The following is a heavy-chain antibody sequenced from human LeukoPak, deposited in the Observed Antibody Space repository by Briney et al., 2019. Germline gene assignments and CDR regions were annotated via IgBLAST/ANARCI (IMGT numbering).Heavy chain of an antibody. Sequence: GGSLRLSCAASGFTFSSYGMHWVRQAPGKGLEWVAVISYDGSNKYYADSVKGRFTISRDNSTNTLYLQMNSLRAEDTAVYYCAKALGGAFDIWGQGTMVTVSS. CDR2: ISYDGSNK. CDR1: GFTFSSYG. V-gene: IGHV3-30*18. J-gene: IGHJ3*02. CDR3: AKALGGAFDI.